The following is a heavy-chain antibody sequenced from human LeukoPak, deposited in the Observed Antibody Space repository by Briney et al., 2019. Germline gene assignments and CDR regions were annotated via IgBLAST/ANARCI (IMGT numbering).Heavy chain of an antibody. CDR3: ARQAWTYYYDSSGYYFDY. CDR1: GGSFSGYY. D-gene: IGHD3-22*01. CDR2: INHSGST. J-gene: IGHJ4*02. Sequence: SETLSLTCAVYGGSFSGYYWSWIRQPPGKGLEWIGEINHSGSTNYNPSLKSRVTISVDTSKNQFSLKLSSVTAADTAVYYCARQAWTYYYDSSGYYFDYWGQGTLVTVSS. V-gene: IGHV4-34*01.